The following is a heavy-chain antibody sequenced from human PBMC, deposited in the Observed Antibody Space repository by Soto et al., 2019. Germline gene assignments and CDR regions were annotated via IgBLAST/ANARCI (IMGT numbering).Heavy chain of an antibody. Sequence: QVQLVQSGAEVKKPGSSVKVSCKASGGTFSSYAISWVRQAPGQGLEWMGGIIPIFGTANYAQKFQGRVTITADESTSTAYMELSSLRSEDTAVYYCAAETCGGDCYYYYGIDVWGQGTTVTVSS. J-gene: IGHJ6*02. CDR2: IIPIFGTA. V-gene: IGHV1-69*01. CDR1: GGTFSSYA. D-gene: IGHD2-21*02. CDR3: AAETCGGDCYYYYGIDV.